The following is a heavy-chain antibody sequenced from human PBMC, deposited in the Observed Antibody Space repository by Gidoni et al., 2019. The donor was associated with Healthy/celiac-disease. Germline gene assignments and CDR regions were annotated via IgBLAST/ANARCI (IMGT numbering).Heavy chain of an antibody. V-gene: IGHV4-31*03. J-gene: IGHJ4*02. Sequence: QVQLQESGPGLVKPSQTLSLTCPVSVCSISSGGSYWSWIRQHPGKGLEWIGYIYYSGRTYYNPSLKSRVTISVDTSKNQFSLKLSSVTAADTAVYYCARDVGGWKDYWGQGTLVTVSS. D-gene: IGHD6-19*01. CDR3: ARDVGGWKDY. CDR2: IYYSGRT. CDR1: VCSISSGGSY.